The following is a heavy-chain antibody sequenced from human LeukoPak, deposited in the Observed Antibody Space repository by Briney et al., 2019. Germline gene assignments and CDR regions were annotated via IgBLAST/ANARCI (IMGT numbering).Heavy chain of an antibody. J-gene: IGHJ4*02. D-gene: IGHD3-10*01. CDR3: TTVTSGSGTYHKYYFDY. V-gene: IGHV3-15*01. CDR2: IKSKTDGGTT. CDR1: GFTFNNAW. Sequence: GGSLRLSCAACGFTFNNAWMSWVRQAPGKGLEWVGRIKSKTDGGTTDYAAPVKGRFTISRDDSKNTLNLQMNSLKTEDTAVYYCTTVTSGSGTYHKYYFDYWGQGTLVTVSS.